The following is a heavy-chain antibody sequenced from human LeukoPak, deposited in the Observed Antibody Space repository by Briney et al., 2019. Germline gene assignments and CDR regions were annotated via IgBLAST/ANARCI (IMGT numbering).Heavy chain of an antibody. J-gene: IGHJ4*02. Sequence: ASVKVSCKASGYTFTSYDINWVRQATGQGLEWMGWMNPNSGNTGYAQKFQGRFTITRNTSISTAYMELSSLRSEDTAVYYCARDSLPYDILTGYPDYWGQGTLVTVSS. CDR3: ARDSLPYDILTGYPDY. CDR2: MNPNSGNT. D-gene: IGHD3-9*01. V-gene: IGHV1-8*03. CDR1: GYTFTSYD.